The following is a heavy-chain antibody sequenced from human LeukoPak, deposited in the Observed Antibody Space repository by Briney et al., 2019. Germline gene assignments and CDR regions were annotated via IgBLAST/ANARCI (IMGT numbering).Heavy chain of an antibody. V-gene: IGHV3-33*01. CDR3: ARGSSGYSQYFQH. Sequence: GGSLRLSCAASGFTFSSYGMHWVCQAPGKGLEWVAVIWYDGSNKYYADSVKGRFTISRDNSKNTLYLQMNSLRAEDTAVYYCARGSSGYSQYFQHWGQGTLVTVSS. D-gene: IGHD3-22*01. CDR2: IWYDGSNK. J-gene: IGHJ1*01. CDR1: GFTFSSYG.